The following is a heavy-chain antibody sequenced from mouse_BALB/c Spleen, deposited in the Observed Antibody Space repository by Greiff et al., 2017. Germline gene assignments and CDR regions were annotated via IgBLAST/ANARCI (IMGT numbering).Heavy chain of an antibody. Sequence: EVQGVESGGGLVKPGGSLKLSCAASGFAFSSYDMSWVRQTPEKRLEWVAYISSGGGSTYYPDTVKGRFTISRDNAKNTLYLQMSSLKSEDTAMYYCARHPYYYGSSLYAMDYWGQGTSVTVSS. J-gene: IGHJ4*01. CDR3: ARHPYYYGSSLYAMDY. V-gene: IGHV5-12-1*01. D-gene: IGHD1-1*01. CDR1: GFAFSSYD. CDR2: ISSGGGST.